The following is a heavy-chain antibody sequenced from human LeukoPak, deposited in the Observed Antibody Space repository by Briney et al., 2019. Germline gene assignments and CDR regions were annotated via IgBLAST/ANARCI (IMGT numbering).Heavy chain of an antibody. Sequence: SDTLTLTCTVSGGSINHYYWIWLRQPPGKGLESIGYVSYSGVTNYNPSLKSRATISIDASRNQAFLRMTSLTAADTAVYYCARGRFEFAFWGQGTLVTVSS. D-gene: IGHD3-9*01. J-gene: IGHJ4*02. CDR2: VSYSGVT. CDR3: ARGRFEFAF. CDR1: GGSINHYY. V-gene: IGHV4-59*07.